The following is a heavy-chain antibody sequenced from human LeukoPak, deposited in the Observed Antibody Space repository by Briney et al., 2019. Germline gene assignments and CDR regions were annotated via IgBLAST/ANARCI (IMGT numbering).Heavy chain of an antibody. J-gene: IGHJ5*02. V-gene: IGHV3-74*03. Sequence: GGSLRLSCVASGFTFSNYWMDWVRQAAGEWLVWVSRINRDESSTTYEDSVKGRFTTSSDNAKNTLYLQMNSLRAEDTAAYYCARDPRGYWWFDPWGQGTLVTVSS. CDR3: ARDPRGYWWFDP. CDR1: GFTFSNYW. CDR2: INRDESST. D-gene: IGHD2-21*02.